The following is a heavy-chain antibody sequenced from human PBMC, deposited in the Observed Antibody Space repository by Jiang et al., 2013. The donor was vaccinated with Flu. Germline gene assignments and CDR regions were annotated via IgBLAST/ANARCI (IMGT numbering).Heavy chain of an antibody. J-gene: IGHJ3*02. D-gene: IGHD6-19*01. CDR2: IYYSGST. Sequence: VKPSETLSLTCTVSGGSISSYYWSWIRQPPGKGLEWIGYIYYSGSTNYNPSLKSRVTISVDTSKNQFSLKLSSVTAADTAVYYCARDTSEQWLPQNHDAFDIWGQGTMVTVSS. V-gene: IGHV4-59*01. CDR1: GGSISSYY. CDR3: ARDTSEQWLPQNHDAFDI.